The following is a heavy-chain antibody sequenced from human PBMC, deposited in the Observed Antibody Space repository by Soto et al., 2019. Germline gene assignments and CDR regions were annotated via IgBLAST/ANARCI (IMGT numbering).Heavy chain of an antibody. Sequence: SETLSLTCTVSGGSISSSSYYWGWIRQPPGKGLEWIGKIYYSGSTYYNPSLKSRVTISVDKSKNQFSLKLSSVTAADTAVHYCARDRGYSSSWYSDYWGQGTLVTVSS. CDR1: GGSISSSSYY. J-gene: IGHJ4*02. CDR3: ARDRGYSSSWYSDY. D-gene: IGHD6-13*01. V-gene: IGHV4-39*07. CDR2: IYYSGST.